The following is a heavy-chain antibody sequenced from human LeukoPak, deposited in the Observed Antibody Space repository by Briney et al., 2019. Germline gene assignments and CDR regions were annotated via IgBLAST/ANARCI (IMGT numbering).Heavy chain of an antibody. CDR2: INPNSGGT. CDR1: GYTFTGYY. D-gene: IGHD3-16*01. J-gene: IGHJ4*02. V-gene: IGHV1-2*02. Sequence: ASVKVSCKAPGYTFTGYYMHWVRQAPGQGLEWMGWINPNSGGTNYAQKFQGRVTMTGDTSISTAYMELSRLRSDDTAVYYCARVWGYAANLNYWGQGTLVTVSS. CDR3: ARVWGYAANLNY.